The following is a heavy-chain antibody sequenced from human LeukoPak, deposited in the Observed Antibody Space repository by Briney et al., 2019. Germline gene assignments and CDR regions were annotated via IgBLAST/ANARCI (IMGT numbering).Heavy chain of an antibody. V-gene: IGHV3-11*06. Sequence: GGSLRLSCAASGFTFSDYYMSWIRQAPGKGLEWVSYISSSSSYTNYAASVKGRFTISRDNAKNSLYLQMNSLRAEDTAVYYCAREASSSWYVDYWGQGTLVTVSS. J-gene: IGHJ4*02. CDR3: AREASSSWYVDY. D-gene: IGHD6-13*01. CDR2: ISSSSSYT. CDR1: GFTFSDYY.